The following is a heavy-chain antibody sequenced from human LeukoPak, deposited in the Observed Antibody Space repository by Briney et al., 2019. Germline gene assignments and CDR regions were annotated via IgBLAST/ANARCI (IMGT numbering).Heavy chain of an antibody. D-gene: IGHD2-2*02. CDR2: IYYSGST. J-gene: IGHJ4*02. V-gene: IGHV4-39*01. CDR1: GGSISSSSYY. Sequence: KPSETLSLTCTVSGGSISSSSYYWGWIRQPPGKGLEWIGSIYYSGSTYYNPSLKSRVTISVDTSKNQFSLKLSSVTAADTAVYYCASIPQNIVVVPAAIAGGGHFDYWGQGTLVTVSS. CDR3: ASIPQNIVVVPAAIAGGGHFDY.